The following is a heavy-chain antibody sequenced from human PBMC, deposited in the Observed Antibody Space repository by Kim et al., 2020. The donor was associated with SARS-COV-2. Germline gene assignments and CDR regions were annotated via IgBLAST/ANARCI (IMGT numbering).Heavy chain of an antibody. CDR1: GFTFSSYA. Sequence: GGSLRLSCAASGFTFSSYAMHWVRQAPGKGLEWVAVISYDGSNKYYADSVKGRFTISRDNSKNTLYLQMNSLRAEDTAVYYCARDQRYSSSGDYWGQGTLVTVSS. CDR2: ISYDGSNK. CDR3: ARDQRYSSSGDY. D-gene: IGHD6-13*01. J-gene: IGHJ4*02. V-gene: IGHV3-30-3*01.